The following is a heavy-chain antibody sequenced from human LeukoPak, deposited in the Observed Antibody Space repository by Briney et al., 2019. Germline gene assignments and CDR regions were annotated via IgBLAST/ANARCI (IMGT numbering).Heavy chain of an antibody. V-gene: IGHV4-30-2*01. Sequence: SETLSLTCAGSGGSISSGGYSWSWIRQPPGKGLEWIGYIYHSGSTYYNPSLKSRVTISVDRSKNQFSLKLSSVTAADTAVYYCARSRGQLPNAFDIWGQGTMVTVSS. CDR1: GGSISSGGYS. D-gene: IGHD2-2*01. CDR3: ARSRGQLPNAFDI. CDR2: IYHSGST. J-gene: IGHJ3*02.